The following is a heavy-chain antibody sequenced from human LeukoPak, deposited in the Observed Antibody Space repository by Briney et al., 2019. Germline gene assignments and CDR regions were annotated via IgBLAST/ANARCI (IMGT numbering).Heavy chain of an antibody. CDR1: GFTFSSYT. CDR3: ARYSSAWYFDL. CDR2: ISSSSNSI. V-gene: IGHV3-48*01. Sequence: GGSLRLSCAASGFTFSSYTMNWVRQAPGKGLEWVSYISSSSNSIFYADSVKGRFTVSRDNAKNSLYLQMNSLRAEDTAVYSCARYSSAWYFDLWGGGTMVTVSS. J-gene: IGHJ2*01. D-gene: IGHD3-22*01.